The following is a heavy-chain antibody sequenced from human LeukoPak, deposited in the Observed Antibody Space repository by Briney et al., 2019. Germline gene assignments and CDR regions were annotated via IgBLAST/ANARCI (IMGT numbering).Heavy chain of an antibody. J-gene: IGHJ3*02. V-gene: IGHV3-33*06. Sequence: GRSLRLSCAASGFTFSNYGMHWVRQAPGKGLEWVAVIWYDGNNKYYADSVKGRFTISRDNSKNTLYLQMNSLRAEDTAAYYCTKDIGATIFGVVIPSHAFDIWGQGTMVTVSS. CDR2: IWYDGNNK. CDR3: TKDIGATIFGVVIPSHAFDI. D-gene: IGHD3-3*01. CDR1: GFTFSNYG.